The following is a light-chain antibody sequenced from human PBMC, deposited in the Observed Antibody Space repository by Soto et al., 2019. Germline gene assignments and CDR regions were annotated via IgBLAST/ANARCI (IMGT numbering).Light chain of an antibody. V-gene: IGKV3-20*01. CDR2: GAS. CDR1: QSVSSSS. CDR3: QQYGSSRDT. J-gene: IGKJ2*01. Sequence: IVLTQSPGTLSLSPGERATLSCRASQSVSSSSLAWYQQKPGQAPRLLIYGASSRATGIPDRFSGSGSGTDFTLTISRLEPEDFAVYYCQQYGSSRDTFGQGTKLEIK.